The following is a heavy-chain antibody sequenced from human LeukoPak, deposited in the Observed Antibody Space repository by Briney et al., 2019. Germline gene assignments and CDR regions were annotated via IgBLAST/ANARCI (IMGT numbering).Heavy chain of an antibody. V-gene: IGHV1-18*01. Sequence: ASVKVSCKASGYTFTSYGISWVRQAPGQGLEWMVWISAYNGNTNYAQKLQRRVTMSTDTSTSTAYMEPRSLRSDDTAVYYCARDPGELHYDFWSVYPAFDYWGQGTLVTVSS. CDR3: ARDPGELHYDFWSVYPAFDY. CDR2: ISAYNGNT. CDR1: GYTFTSYG. D-gene: IGHD3-3*01. J-gene: IGHJ4*02.